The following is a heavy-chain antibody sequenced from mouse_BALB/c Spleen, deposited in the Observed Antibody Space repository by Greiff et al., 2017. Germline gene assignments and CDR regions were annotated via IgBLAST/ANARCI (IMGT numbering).Heavy chain of an antibody. Sequence: VQLQQSGGGLVQPGGSLKLSCAASGFTFSSYGMSWVRQTPDKRLELVATINSNGGSTYYPDSVKGRFTISRDNAKNTLYLQMSSLKSEDTAMYYCSRDDYDGYYYAMDYWGQGTSVTVSS. J-gene: IGHJ4*01. CDR1: GFTFSSYG. CDR2: INSNGGST. CDR3: SRDDYDGYYYAMDY. V-gene: IGHV5-6-3*01. D-gene: IGHD2-4*01.